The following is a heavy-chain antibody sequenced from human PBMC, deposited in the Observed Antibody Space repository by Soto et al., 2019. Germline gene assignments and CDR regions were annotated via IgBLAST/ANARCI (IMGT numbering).Heavy chain of an antibody. CDR2: IYHSGST. J-gene: IGHJ4*02. Sequence: SETRSRTWAVSGYSISSGCYWCFIGQPPGKGLEWIGSIYHSGSTYYNPSLKSRVTISVDTSKNQFSLKLSSVTAADTAVYYCATFPSPVAATRLDYWGQGTLVTVSS. D-gene: IGHD6-19*01. V-gene: IGHV4-38-2*01. CDR1: GYSISSGCY. CDR3: ATFPSPVAATRLDY.